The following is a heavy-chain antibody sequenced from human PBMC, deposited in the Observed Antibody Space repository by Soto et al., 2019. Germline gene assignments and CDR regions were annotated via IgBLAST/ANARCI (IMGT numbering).Heavy chain of an antibody. CDR2: ISYGGNT. CDR1: GGSVSSDGYY. V-gene: IGHV4-61*08. J-gene: IGHJ4*02. CDR3: ARDREYCSSTRCYWNFDY. D-gene: IGHD2-2*01. Sequence: PSETLSLTCAVSGGSVSSDGYYWSWIRQPPGKGLEWIGYISYGGNTNYNPSLNSRVTISVDTSRNQFSLKLSSVTAADTAMYYCARDREYCSSTRCYWNFDYWGQGSLVTVSS.